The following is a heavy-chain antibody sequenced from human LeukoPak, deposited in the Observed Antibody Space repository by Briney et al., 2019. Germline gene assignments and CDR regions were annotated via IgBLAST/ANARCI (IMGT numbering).Heavy chain of an antibody. J-gene: IGHJ3*02. V-gene: IGHV4-30-2*01. CDR2: IYHSGST. CDR3: ARASYYYDSSGYYVDAFDI. CDR1: GGSLSSGGYS. D-gene: IGHD3-22*01. Sequence: PSETLSLTCAVSGGSLSSGGYSWSWIRQPPGKGLEWIGYIYHSGSTYYNPSLKSRVTISVDRSKNQFSLKLSSVTAADTAVYYCARASYYYDSSGYYVDAFDIWGQGTMVTVSS.